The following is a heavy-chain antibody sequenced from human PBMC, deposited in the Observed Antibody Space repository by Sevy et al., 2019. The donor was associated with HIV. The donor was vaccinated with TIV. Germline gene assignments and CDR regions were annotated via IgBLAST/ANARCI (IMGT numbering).Heavy chain of an antibody. D-gene: IGHD2-15*01. J-gene: IGHJ6*02. Sequence: GGSLRLSCAASGFSVSSNYMSWVRQAPGKGPEWVSVIHSGGKNSYADSVQGRFTISRDNSKNTLYLQMNSLRAEDTAVYYCAREDIVLGEDNYYGIDVWGQGTTVTVSS. CDR1: GFSVSSNY. CDR3: AREDIVLGEDNYYGIDV. V-gene: IGHV3-53*01. CDR2: IHSGGKN.